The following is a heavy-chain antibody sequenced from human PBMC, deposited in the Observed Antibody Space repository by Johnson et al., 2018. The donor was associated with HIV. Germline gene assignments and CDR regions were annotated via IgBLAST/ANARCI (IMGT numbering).Heavy chain of an antibody. CDR1: GITFSDYA. CDR3: ARGGSSGYMDDAFDI. J-gene: IGHJ3*02. Sequence: QVQLVESGGGLVQPGGSLRLSCAASGITFSDYAMHWVRQAPGKGLEWVAVISYDGSNNYSADSVRGRFTISRDISKHTLYLKMNSRRAEDTAVYYRARGGSSGYMDDAFDIWGQGTMVTVSS. D-gene: IGHD1-26*01. CDR2: ISYDGSNN. V-gene: IGHV3-30*14.